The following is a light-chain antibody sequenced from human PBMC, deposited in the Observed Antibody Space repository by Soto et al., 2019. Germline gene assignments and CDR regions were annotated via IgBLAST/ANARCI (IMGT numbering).Light chain of an antibody. Sequence: QSVLTQPPSVSGAPGQRVTISCTGNSSNIGAGFDVHWYQQLPGTAPKLLIYDNSSRPSGVPDRFSGSKSGTSASLAITGLQAEDGTDYYCQSYDSRLSAVVFGGGTKLTVL. J-gene: IGLJ2*01. CDR2: DNS. CDR3: QSYDSRLSAVV. CDR1: SSNIGAGFD. V-gene: IGLV1-40*01.